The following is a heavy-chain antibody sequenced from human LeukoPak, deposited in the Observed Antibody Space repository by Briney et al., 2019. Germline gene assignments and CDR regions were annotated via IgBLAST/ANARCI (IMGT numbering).Heavy chain of an antibody. CDR1: GYSFTSYR. Sequence: GESLKISCKGSGYSFTSYRIGWVRQMPGKGLEWMGVIYPGDSATRYSPSFQGQVTISADKSISTAYLQWSSLKASDTAMYYCARHAGDTAMVGYFDLWGRGTLVTVSS. CDR3: ARHAGDTAMVGYFDL. V-gene: IGHV5-51*01. J-gene: IGHJ2*01. CDR2: IYPGDSAT. D-gene: IGHD5-18*01.